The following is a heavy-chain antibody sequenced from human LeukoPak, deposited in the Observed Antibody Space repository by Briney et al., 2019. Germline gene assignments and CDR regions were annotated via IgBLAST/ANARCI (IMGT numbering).Heavy chain of an antibody. V-gene: IGHV3-74*01. CDR1: GFTFSNYW. D-gene: IGHD3-16*02. CDR2: INTDGSRT. Sequence: GQSLRLSCAASGFTFSNYWMDWVRQAPGKGLGWVSRINTDGSRTTYADSVKGRFTISRDNAKNTLYLQMNSLRADDTAVYFCARGLGGSYPFDCWGQGALVTVSS. J-gene: IGHJ4*02. CDR3: ARGLGGSYPFDC.